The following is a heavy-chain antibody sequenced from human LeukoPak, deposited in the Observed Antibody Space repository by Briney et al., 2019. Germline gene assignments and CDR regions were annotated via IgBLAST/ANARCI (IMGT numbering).Heavy chain of an antibody. Sequence: SVTVSCKASGGTFSSYAISWVRQAPGQGLEWMGGIIPIFGTANYAQKFQGRVTITADESTSTAYMELSSLRSEDTAVYYCARAGGDYYDSSSYYYFDYWGQGTLVTVSS. CDR3: ARAGGDYYDSSSYYYFDY. J-gene: IGHJ4*02. D-gene: IGHD3-22*01. CDR1: GGTFSSYA. CDR2: IIPIFGTA. V-gene: IGHV1-69*13.